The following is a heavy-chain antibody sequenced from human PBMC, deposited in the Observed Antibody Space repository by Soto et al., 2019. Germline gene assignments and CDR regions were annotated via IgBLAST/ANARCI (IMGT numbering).Heavy chain of an antibody. J-gene: IGHJ6*02. V-gene: IGHV3-48*02. CDR1: GFTFSSYS. CDR2: ISSSSSTI. Sequence: GGSLRLSCAASGFTFSSYSMNWVRQAPGKGLEWVSYISSSSSTIYYADSVKGRFTISRDNAKNSLYLQMNSLRDEDTAVYYCARDTPLWYYYYGMDVWGQGTTVTVSS. CDR3: ARDTPLWYYYYGMDV.